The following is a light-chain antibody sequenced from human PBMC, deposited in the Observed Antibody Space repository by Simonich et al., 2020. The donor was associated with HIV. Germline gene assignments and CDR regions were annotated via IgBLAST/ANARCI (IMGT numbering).Light chain of an antibody. CDR2: GAS. V-gene: IGKV3-15*01. CDR3: QQYNNWPLG. J-gene: IGKJ3*01. Sequence: EIVMTQSPATLSVSPGERATLSCRASQSVNNNLAWYQQKPGQAPRLLIYGASTRATGIPARFSGSGSVTEFTLTISSLQSEDFAVYYCQQYNNWPLGFGPGTKVDIK. CDR1: QSVNNN.